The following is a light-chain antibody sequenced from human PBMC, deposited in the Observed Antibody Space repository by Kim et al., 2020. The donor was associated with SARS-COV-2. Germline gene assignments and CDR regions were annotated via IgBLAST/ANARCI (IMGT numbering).Light chain of an antibody. CDR1: ISDIGSNT. J-gene: IGLJ3*02. Sequence: QSVLTQPPSTSGTPGQSVTISCSGSISDIGSNTVHWYQQLPGTAPKLLIYSNNLRPSGVPDRFSASKSGTSASLAISGLQSEDDADYYCAAWDNSLHGPVFGGGPQLTVL. CDR3: AAWDNSLHGPV. V-gene: IGLV1-44*01. CDR2: SNN.